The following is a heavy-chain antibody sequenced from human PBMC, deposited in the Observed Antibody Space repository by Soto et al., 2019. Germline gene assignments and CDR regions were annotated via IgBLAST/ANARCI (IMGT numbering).Heavy chain of an antibody. CDR3: VRRHVSATGIDWFDP. CDR2: INAANGDT. Sequence: XSVKVSCKASVYTFTSYGIHWVRQAPGQRLEWMGWINAANGDTKYSPKFQGRVTITRDTSASTAYMELSSLRSEDTAVYYCVRRHVSATGIDWFDPWGQGTLVTASS. J-gene: IGHJ5*02. V-gene: IGHV1-3*01. D-gene: IGHD6-13*01. CDR1: VYTFTSYG.